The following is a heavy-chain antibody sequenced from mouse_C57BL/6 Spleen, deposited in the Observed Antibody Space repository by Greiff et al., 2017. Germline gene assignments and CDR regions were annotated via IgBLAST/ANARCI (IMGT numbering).Heavy chain of an antibody. CDR1: GYTFTDYN. J-gene: IGHJ4*01. D-gene: IGHD1-1*01. CDR2: INPNNGGT. Sequence: VQLQQSGPELVKPGASVKIPCKASGYTFTDYNMDWVKQSHGKSLEWIGDINPNNGGTNYNQKFKGKATLTVDKSSSTAYMELRSLTSEDTAVYYCARRYYGSSLYAMDYWGQGTSVTVSS. V-gene: IGHV1-18*01. CDR3: ARRYYGSSLYAMDY.